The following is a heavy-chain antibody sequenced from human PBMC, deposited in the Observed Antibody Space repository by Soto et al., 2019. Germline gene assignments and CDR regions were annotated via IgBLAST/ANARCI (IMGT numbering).Heavy chain of an antibody. CDR3: ARDQADTAMPDFVPYYYYYGMDV. J-gene: IGHJ6*02. V-gene: IGHV3-30-3*01. D-gene: IGHD5-18*01. CDR1: GFTFSSYA. Sequence: RLSCAASGFTFSSYAMHWVRQAPGKGLEWVAVISYDGSNKYYADSVKGRFTISRDNSKNTLYLQMNSLRAEDTAVYYCARDQADTAMPDFVPYYYYYGMDVWGQGTTVTVSS. CDR2: ISYDGSNK.